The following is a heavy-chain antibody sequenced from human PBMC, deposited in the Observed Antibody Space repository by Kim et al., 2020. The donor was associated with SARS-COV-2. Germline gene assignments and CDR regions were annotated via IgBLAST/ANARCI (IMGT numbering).Heavy chain of an antibody. J-gene: IGHJ4*02. V-gene: IGHV3-49*03. CDR2: IRDKTYGGTT. D-gene: IGHD6-6*01. CDR3: ARGWSSSEY. CDR1: GFTFGDYA. Sequence: GGSLRLSCTASGFTFGDYAMSWFRQGPGKGLEWVGFIRDKTYGGTTEYAASVRGRFTISRDESKNIAYLHMSSLKNEDTGVYYCARGWSSSEYWGQGTLVTVSS.